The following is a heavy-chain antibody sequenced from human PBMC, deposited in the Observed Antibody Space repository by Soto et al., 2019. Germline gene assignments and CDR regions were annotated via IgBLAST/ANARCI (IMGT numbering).Heavy chain of an antibody. V-gene: IGHV2-5*01. CDR3: AHSPWGAAPDY. CDR2: IYWNDDK. Sequence: QITLKESGPTLVKTTQTLTLTCTVSGFSVSARGVGVGWIRQPPGKALEWLGIIYWNDDKRYSPSLKSRLTITKDTSKNQVVLTMTNMDPVDTATYYCAHSPWGAAPDYWGQGTLVTVSS. D-gene: IGHD3-16*01. J-gene: IGHJ4*02. CDR1: GFSVSARGVG.